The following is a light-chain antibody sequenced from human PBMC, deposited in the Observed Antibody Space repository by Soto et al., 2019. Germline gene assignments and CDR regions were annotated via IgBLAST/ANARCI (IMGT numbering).Light chain of an antibody. J-gene: IGKJ1*01. CDR3: QHYNNYPWT. Sequence: DIQMTQSPSTLSASVGDRVTITCRASQSISSWLAGYQHKPGKAPKLLIYKASSLESGVPSRVSGSGSGTEFTLTISSLEADDFENYYCQHYNNYPWTFGKGTKVEIK. CDR2: KAS. CDR1: QSISSW. V-gene: IGKV1-5*03.